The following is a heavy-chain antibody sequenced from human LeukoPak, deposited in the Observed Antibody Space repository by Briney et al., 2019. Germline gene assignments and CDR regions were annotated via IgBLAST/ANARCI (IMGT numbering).Heavy chain of an antibody. CDR2: INHSGST. J-gene: IGHJ3*02. CDR3: ARVPTLRITMVRGAWGTFDI. V-gene: IGHV4-34*01. CDR1: GGSFSSYY. D-gene: IGHD3-10*01. Sequence: SETLSLTCAFYGGSFSSYYWSWIRQPPGEGLEWNGEINHSGSTDYNPSLKNRVTISVDTSNNQFSLKLSSVTAADTAVYYCARVPTLRITMVRGAWGTFDIWGQGTMVTVSS.